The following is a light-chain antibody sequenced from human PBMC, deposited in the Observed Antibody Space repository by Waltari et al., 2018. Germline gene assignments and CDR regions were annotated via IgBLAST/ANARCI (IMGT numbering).Light chain of an antibody. CDR2: GFS. CDR3: QSYDTTLSAVV. Sequence: QSVLTQPPSVSGAPGQIITISCSGTKSNIGADFDVHWYQQLPGTAPKLLLHGFSNRPSVVADRFSGFKSGASASLVITGLQAEDEADYYCQSYDTTLSAVVFGGGTRLTVL. CDR1: KSNIGADFD. V-gene: IGLV1-40*01. J-gene: IGLJ2*01.